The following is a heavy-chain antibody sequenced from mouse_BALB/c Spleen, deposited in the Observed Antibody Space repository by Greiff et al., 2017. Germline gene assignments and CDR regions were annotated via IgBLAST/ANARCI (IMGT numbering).Heavy chain of an antibody. Sequence: EVQGVESGGDLVKPGGSLKLSCAASGFTFSSYGMSWVRQTPDKRLEWVATISSGGSYTYYPDSVKGRFTLTRDNAKNTLYLQMSSLKSEDTAMYYCAKLSTIVTTGLDYWGQGTLVTVSA. CDR2: ISSGGSYT. V-gene: IGHV5-6*01. CDR3: AKLSTIVTTGLDY. CDR1: GFTFSSYG. J-gene: IGHJ3*01. D-gene: IGHD2-12*01.